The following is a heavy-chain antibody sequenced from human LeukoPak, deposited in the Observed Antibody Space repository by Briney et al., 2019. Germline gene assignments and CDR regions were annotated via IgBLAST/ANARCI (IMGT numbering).Heavy chain of an antibody. V-gene: IGHV3-30*04. CDR3: AREPYYYDSSGHGY. Sequence: GGSLRLSCAASGFTFSSYAMHWVRQAPGKGLEWVALISYDGSNKYYADSVKGRFTISRDNSKNTLYLQMNSLRAEDTAVYYCAREPYYYDSSGHGYWGQGTLVTVSS. J-gene: IGHJ4*02. CDR1: GFTFSSYA. CDR2: ISYDGSNK. D-gene: IGHD3-22*01.